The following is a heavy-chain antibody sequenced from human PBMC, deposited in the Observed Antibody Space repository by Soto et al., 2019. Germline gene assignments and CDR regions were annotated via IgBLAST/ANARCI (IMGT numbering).Heavy chain of an antibody. CDR2: IYHSGST. CDR1: GGSISSGGYS. Sequence: QLQLQESGSGLVTPSQTLSLTCAVSGGSISSGGYSWSWIRQPPGKGLEWIAYIYHSGSTYYNPSLKSRVTISVDRSNNQFYLKLTSVTAADTAVYYCARGFDSLFYGLDVWGQGTTVTVSS. CDR3: ARGFDSLFYGLDV. J-gene: IGHJ6*02. V-gene: IGHV4-30-2*01. D-gene: IGHD3-9*01.